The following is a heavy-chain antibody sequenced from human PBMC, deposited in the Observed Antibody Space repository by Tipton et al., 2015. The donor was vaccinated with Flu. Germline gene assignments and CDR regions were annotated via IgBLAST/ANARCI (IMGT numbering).Heavy chain of an antibody. CDR1: GFTFSSYW. V-gene: IGHV3-7*01. CDR2: IKQDGSEK. J-gene: IGHJ4*02. CDR3: ARAGWEQLAPTDY. D-gene: IGHD6-6*01. Sequence: SLRLSCAASGFTFSSYWMSWVRQAPGKGLEWVANIKQDGSEKYYVDSVKGRFTISRDNAKNSLYLQMNSLRAEDTAVYYCARAGWEQLAPTDYWGQGTLVTVSS.